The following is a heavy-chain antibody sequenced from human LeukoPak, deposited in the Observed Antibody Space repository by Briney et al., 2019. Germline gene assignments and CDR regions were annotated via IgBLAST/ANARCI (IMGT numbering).Heavy chain of an antibody. CDR3: ARDPGYESWSPFWGGMDV. D-gene: IGHD3-16*01. CDR2: ITRDGSST. CDR1: GFTFSSSW. V-gene: IGHV3-74*01. Sequence: PGGSLRLSCAASGFTFSSSWMHWVRQAPGKGLVWVSRITRDGSSTTYADSVKGRFTTSRANDKNTLYMKMDSLRDDDTAVYYCARDPGYESWSPFWGGMDVWGNGTTVIVSS. J-gene: IGHJ6*04.